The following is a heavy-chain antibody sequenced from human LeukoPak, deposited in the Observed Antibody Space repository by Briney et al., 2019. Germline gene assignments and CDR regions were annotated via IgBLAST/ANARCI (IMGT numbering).Heavy chain of an antibody. CDR3: SRDRSSGWPTTVDY. CDR2: INLNSGGT. D-gene: IGHD6-19*01. J-gene: IGHJ4*02. Sequence: GASVKVSCKASGFIFTGYFMHWVRQAPGQGLEYMGWINLNSGGTKFAQGFQGRVSMTSDTSIGVVYMELSSLRSDVTAVYYCSRDRSSGWPTTVDYWGQGTLVTASS. CDR1: GFIFTGYF. V-gene: IGHV1-2*02.